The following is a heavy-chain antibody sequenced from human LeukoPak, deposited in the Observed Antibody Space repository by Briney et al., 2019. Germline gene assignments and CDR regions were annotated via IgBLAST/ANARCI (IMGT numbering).Heavy chain of an antibody. D-gene: IGHD5-24*01. Sequence: PGGSLRLSCAASGFTISTYAMTWVRQAPGKGLEWVSSITSSGATTYYADSVKGRFTISRDISKNTLYLQMNRLTAEDSAVYYCAKEFIAGDGHVDCDSWGQGTLVTVSS. J-gene: IGHJ4*02. CDR1: GFTISTYA. V-gene: IGHV3-23*01. CDR2: ITSSGATT. CDR3: AKEFIAGDGHVDCDS.